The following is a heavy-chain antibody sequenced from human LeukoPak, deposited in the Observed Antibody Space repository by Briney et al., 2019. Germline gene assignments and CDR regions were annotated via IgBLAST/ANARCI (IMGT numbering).Heavy chain of an antibody. CDR3: ARDNPDRYCSSTSCYQDY. Sequence: GGSLRPSCAASGFTFSSYSMNWVRQAPGKGLEWVSSISSSSYIYYADSVKGRFTISRDNAKNSLYLQMNSLRAEDTAVYYCARDNPDRYCSSTSCYQDYWGQGTLVTVSS. CDR2: ISSSSYI. J-gene: IGHJ4*02. D-gene: IGHD2-2*01. CDR1: GFTFSSYS. V-gene: IGHV3-21*01.